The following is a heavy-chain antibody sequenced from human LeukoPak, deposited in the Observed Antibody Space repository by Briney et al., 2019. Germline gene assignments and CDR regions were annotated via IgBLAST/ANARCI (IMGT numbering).Heavy chain of an antibody. CDR3: AREGMNDSSGFYMDV. CDR1: GLTFSSNW. V-gene: IGHV3-74*01. D-gene: IGHD3-22*01. J-gene: IGHJ6*03. Sequence: PGGSLRLSCAASGLTFSSNWIHWVRQAPGKGLVWVSRMNSDGSSTRYADSVKGRFTISGDNAKNTLYLQMNSLRAEDTAVYYCAREGMNDSSGFYMDVWGKGTTVTVSS. CDR2: MNSDGSST.